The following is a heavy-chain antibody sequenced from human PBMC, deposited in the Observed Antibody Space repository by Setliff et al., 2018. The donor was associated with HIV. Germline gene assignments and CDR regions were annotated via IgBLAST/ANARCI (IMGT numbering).Heavy chain of an antibody. Sequence: TLSLTCTVSGGSISSGGYYWSWIRQHPGKGLEWIGYIHYSGSTHYNPSLKSRVTISVDTSKNQFSLKLSSVTAAYTAVYYCARDAGYCGGDCYPMVLDGWGKGTTVTVSS. J-gene: IGHJ6*04. CDR1: GGSISSGGYY. D-gene: IGHD2-21*01. CDR3: ARDAGYCGGDCYPMVLDG. CDR2: IHYSGST. V-gene: IGHV4-31*03.